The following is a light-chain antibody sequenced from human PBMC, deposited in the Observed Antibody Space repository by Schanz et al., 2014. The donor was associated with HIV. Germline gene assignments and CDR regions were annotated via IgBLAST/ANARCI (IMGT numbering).Light chain of an antibody. J-gene: IGLJ3*02. V-gene: IGLV2-14*01. CDR3: SSYTSSSTLV. CDR1: SGDIGPYDY. CDR2: EVS. Sequence: QSALTQPASMSGSPGQSITISCTGTSGDIGPYDYVSWYQQHPGQAPKLMIYEVSKRPSGISNRFSGSKSGNTASLTISGLQAEDEADYYCSSYTSSSTLVFGGGTKLTVL.